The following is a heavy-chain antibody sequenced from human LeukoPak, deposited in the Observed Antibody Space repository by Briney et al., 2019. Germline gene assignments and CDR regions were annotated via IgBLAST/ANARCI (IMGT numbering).Heavy chain of an antibody. Sequence: GGSLRLSCAASGFTFSNYWMSWVRQAPGKGLEWVANIKQDGSEKNYVDSVKGRFTISRDNSKNTLYLQMNSLRAEDTAVYYCAKADILAAPFDYWGQGTLVTVSS. D-gene: IGHD3-9*01. CDR3: AKADILAAPFDY. J-gene: IGHJ4*02. V-gene: IGHV3-7*03. CDR1: GFTFSNYW. CDR2: IKQDGSEK.